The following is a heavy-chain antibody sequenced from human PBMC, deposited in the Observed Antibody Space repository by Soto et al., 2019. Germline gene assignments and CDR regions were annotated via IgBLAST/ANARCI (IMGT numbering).Heavy chain of an antibody. J-gene: IGHJ3*02. CDR3: ARGYCSGGSCYGGAAFDI. Sequence: GGSLRLSCAASGFTFSSYDMHWVRQATGKGLEWVSAIGTAGDTYYPGSVKGRFTSSRENAKNSLYLQMNSLRAGDTAVYYCARGYCSGGSCYGGAAFDIWGQGTMVTVSS. CDR2: IGTAGDT. V-gene: IGHV3-13*01. D-gene: IGHD2-15*01. CDR1: GFTFSSYD.